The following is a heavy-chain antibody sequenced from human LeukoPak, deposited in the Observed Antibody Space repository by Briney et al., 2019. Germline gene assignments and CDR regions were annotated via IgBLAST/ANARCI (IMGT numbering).Heavy chain of an antibody. CDR2: IYPGDSDT. V-gene: IGHV5-51*01. CDR3: ARRGIAAAGTADWFDP. J-gene: IGHJ5*02. Sequence: GESPKISCKGSGYSFTNYWIGWVRQMPGKGLEWMGIIYPGDSDTRYSPSFQGQVTISADKSISTAYLQWSGLKASDTAMYYCARRGIAAAGTADWFDPWGQGTLVTVSS. CDR1: GYSFTNYW. D-gene: IGHD6-13*01.